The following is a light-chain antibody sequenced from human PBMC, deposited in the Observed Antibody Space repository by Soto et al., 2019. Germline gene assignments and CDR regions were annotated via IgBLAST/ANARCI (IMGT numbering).Light chain of an antibody. CDR1: SSDVGGYNY. J-gene: IGLJ1*01. Sequence: QSALTQPRSASGSPEQSITISCTGTSSDVGGYNYVSWYQQHPAKAPKLIIFDVSKRPSGVPNRFSGSKSGNTASLTISGLRAEDEADYYCCSYVGRNTDVFGTGTKVTVL. CDR3: CSYVGRNTDV. V-gene: IGLV2-11*01. CDR2: DVS.